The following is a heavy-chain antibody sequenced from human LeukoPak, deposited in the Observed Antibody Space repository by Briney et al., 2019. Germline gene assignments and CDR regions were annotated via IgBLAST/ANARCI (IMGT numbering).Heavy chain of an antibody. D-gene: IGHD2-21*02. V-gene: IGHV4-59*01. J-gene: IGHJ2*01. CDR1: GGSISSYY. CDR2: IYYSGST. CDR3: ARGDHYWYFDL. Sequence: KPSETLSLTCTVSGGSISSYYRSWIRQPPGKGLEWIGYIYYSGSTNYNPSLKSRVTISVDTSKNQFSLKLSSVTAADTAVYYCARGDHYWYFDLWGRGTLVTVSS.